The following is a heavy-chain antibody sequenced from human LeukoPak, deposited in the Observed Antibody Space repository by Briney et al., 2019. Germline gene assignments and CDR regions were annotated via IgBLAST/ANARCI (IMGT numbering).Heavy chain of an antibody. J-gene: IGHJ4*02. Sequence: GGSLRLSCAASGFTFTSYGMHWVRQAPGKGLEWVAVIWYDGSNKYYADSVKGRFTISRDNSKNTLYLQMNSLRAEDTAVYYCAKDYSSGWYVPGYWGQGTLVTVSS. CDR2: IWYDGSNK. V-gene: IGHV3-30*02. CDR1: GFTFTSYG. CDR3: AKDYSSGWYVPGY. D-gene: IGHD6-19*01.